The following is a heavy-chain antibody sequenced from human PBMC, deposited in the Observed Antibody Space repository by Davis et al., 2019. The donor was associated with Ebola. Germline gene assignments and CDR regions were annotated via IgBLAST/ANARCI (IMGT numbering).Heavy chain of an antibody. CDR1: GFTFSSYS. V-gene: IGHV3-48*02. CDR3: ARDPETAIAAAGFDY. J-gene: IGHJ4*02. Sequence: GEFLKISCAASGFTFSSYSMNWVRQAPGKGLEWVSYISSTSSTIYYADSVKGRFTISRDNAKNSLYLQMNSLRDEDTAVYYCARDPETAIAAAGFDYWGQGTLVTVSS. CDR2: ISSTSSTI. D-gene: IGHD6-13*01.